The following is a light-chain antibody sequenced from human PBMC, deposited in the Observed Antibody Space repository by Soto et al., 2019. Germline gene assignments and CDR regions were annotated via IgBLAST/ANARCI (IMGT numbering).Light chain of an antibody. CDR1: QSISSW. V-gene: IGKV1-5*01. Sequence: DIQMTQSPSTLSASLGDRVTITCRASQSISSWLAWYQQKPGKAPKLLIYDASSLESGVPSRFSGSGSGTEFTLTISSLQPDDFATYYCQQYNSYSPETTFGGGTKVDI. CDR2: DAS. CDR3: QQYNSYSPETT. J-gene: IGKJ4*01.